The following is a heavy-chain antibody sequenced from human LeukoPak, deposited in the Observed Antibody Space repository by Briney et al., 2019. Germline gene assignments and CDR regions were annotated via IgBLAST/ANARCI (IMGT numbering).Heavy chain of an antibody. CDR2: ISYDGSNK. CDR1: GFTFSSYG. J-gene: IGHJ4*02. D-gene: IGHD4/OR15-4a*01. Sequence: PGRSLRLSCAASGFTFSSYGMHWVRQAPGKGLEWVAVISYDGSNKYYADSVKGRFTVSRDNSKNTLYLQMNSLRAEDTAVYYCASDYGDPDAADNWGQGTLVTVSS. CDR3: ASDYGDPDAADN. V-gene: IGHV3-30*03.